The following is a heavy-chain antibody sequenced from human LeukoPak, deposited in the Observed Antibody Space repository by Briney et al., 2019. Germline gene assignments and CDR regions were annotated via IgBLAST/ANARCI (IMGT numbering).Heavy chain of an antibody. Sequence: ASVKVSCKASGYTFTGYYKHWVRQAPGQGLEWMGGINPNSGDTNYAQKFQGRVTMTRDTSISTAYMELSRLRSDDTAVYYCATEYYFDSSGTALDYWGQGTLVTVSS. V-gene: IGHV1-2*02. D-gene: IGHD3-22*01. CDR1: GYTFTGYY. J-gene: IGHJ4*02. CDR2: INPNSGDT. CDR3: ATEYYFDSSGTALDY.